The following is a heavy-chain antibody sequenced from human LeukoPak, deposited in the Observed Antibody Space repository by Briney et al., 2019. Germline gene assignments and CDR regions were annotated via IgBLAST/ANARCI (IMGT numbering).Heavy chain of an antibody. J-gene: IGHJ4*02. CDR1: GFTFSSYA. CDR3: ARGQWLAKTEYYFDY. CDR2: INHSGST. V-gene: IGHV4-34*01. Sequence: GSLRLSCAVSGFTFSSYAMSWVRQPPGKGLEWIGEINHSGSTNYNPSLKSRVTISVDTSKNQFSLKLSSVTAADTAVYYCARGQWLAKTEYYFDYWGQGTLVTVSS. D-gene: IGHD6-19*01.